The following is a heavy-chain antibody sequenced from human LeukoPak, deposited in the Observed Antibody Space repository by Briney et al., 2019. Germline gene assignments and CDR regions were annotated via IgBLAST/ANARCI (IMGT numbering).Heavy chain of an antibody. V-gene: IGHV3-21*01. D-gene: IGHD3-22*01. CDR3: TRRYNYDSSGYYYVRDTFDI. CDR1: GFTFSSYS. Sequence: GGSLRLSCAASGFTFSSYSMNWVRQAPGKGLELVSSISSSSSYIYYADSVKGRFIIYRDNAKNSLYLQMNSLRAEDTAVYYCTRRYNYDSSGYYYVRDTFDIWGKGTMVTVSS. CDR2: ISSSSSYI. J-gene: IGHJ3*02.